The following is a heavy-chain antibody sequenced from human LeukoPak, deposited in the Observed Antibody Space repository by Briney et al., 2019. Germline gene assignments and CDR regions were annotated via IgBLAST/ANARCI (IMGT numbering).Heavy chain of an antibody. D-gene: IGHD3-3*01. J-gene: IGHJ4*02. V-gene: IGHV3-21*01. CDR3: ARANDFWSSYSDY. CDR2: ISSSSDYR. Sequence: PGGSLRLSCAASGFTFSSYSMNWVRQAPGKGLEWVSSISSSSDYRYYADSLKGRLTISRDNAKNSLYLQMNSLRAEDTAVYYCARANDFWSSYSDYWGQGTLVTVSS. CDR1: GFTFSSYS.